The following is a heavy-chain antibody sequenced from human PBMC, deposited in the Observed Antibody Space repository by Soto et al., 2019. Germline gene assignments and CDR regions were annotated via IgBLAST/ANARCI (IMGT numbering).Heavy chain of an antibody. CDR2: IYYSGST. J-gene: IGHJ5*02. CDR1: GGSISSGGYY. D-gene: IGHD1-26*01. Sequence: QVQLQESGPGLVKPSQTLSLTCTVSGGSISSGGYYWSWIRQHPGKGLEWIGYIYYSGSTYYNPSLKSRATTSVDTSKNQFSLNLSPVTAAATAVYYCARVGSINWFDPWGQGTLVTVSS. CDR3: ARVGSINWFDP. V-gene: IGHV4-31*03.